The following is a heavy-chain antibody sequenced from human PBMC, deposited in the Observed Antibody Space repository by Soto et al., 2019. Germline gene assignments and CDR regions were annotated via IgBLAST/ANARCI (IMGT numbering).Heavy chain of an antibody. CDR2: FDPEDGET. CDR1: GYTLTELS. Sequence: ASVKVSCKVSGYTLTELSMHWVRQAPGKGLEWMGGFDPEDGETIYSQKFQGRVTMTEDTSTDTAYMELSSLRSEDTAVYYCATGYSYGSNWFDPWGQGTLVTVSS. V-gene: IGHV1-24*01. D-gene: IGHD5-18*01. J-gene: IGHJ5*02. CDR3: ATGYSYGSNWFDP.